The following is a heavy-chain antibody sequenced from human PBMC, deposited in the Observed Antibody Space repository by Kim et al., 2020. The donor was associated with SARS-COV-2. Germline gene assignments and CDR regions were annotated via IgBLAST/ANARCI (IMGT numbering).Heavy chain of an antibody. D-gene: IGHD5-18*01. Sequence: SETLSLTCAVYGGSFSGYYWSWIRQPPGKGLEWIGEINHSGSTNYNPSLKSRVTISVDTSKNQFSLKLSSVTAADTAVYYCARLVCGLDTAMCAWGYYYYYGMDVWGQGTTVTVSS. V-gene: IGHV4-34*01. CDR2: INHSGST. J-gene: IGHJ6*02. CDR3: ARLVCGLDTAMCAWGYYYYYGMDV. CDR1: GGSFSGYY.